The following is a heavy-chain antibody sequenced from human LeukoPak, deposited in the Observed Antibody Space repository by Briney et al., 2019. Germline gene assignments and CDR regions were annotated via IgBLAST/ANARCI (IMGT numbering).Heavy chain of an antibody. CDR3: AREDTNYHYYMDV. CDR1: GGSISSGSYY. V-gene: IGHV4-61*02. CDR2: IYTSGST. D-gene: IGHD3-3*01. Sequence: SEALSLTCTVSGGSISSGSYYWSWIRQPAGKGLEWIGRIYTSGSTNYNPSLKSRVTMSVDTSKNQFSLKLSSVTAADTAVYYCAREDTNYHYYMDVWGKGTTVTV. J-gene: IGHJ6*03.